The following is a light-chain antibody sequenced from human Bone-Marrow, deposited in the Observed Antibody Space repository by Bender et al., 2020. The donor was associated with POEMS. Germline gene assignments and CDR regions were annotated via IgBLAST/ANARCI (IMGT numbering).Light chain of an antibody. CDR2: EDS. V-gene: IGLV3-1*01. CDR3: ATWDDSLNGWV. CDR1: KLGDKY. Sequence: ELTQPPSVSVSPGQIATITCSGDKLGDKYVCWYQQKPGQSPVMVIYEDSQRPSGVPDRFSGSNSGTSASLAISGLLSDDEADFYCATWDDSLNGWVFGGGTKLTVL. J-gene: IGLJ3*02.